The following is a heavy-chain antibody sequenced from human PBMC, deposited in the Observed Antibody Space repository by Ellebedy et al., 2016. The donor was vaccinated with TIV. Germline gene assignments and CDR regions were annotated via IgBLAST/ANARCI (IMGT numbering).Heavy chain of an antibody. J-gene: IGHJ1*01. CDR3: ARLSDRGEH. CDR2: INPSGGST. CDR1: GYTFTSYF. V-gene: IGHV1-46*01. Sequence: ASVKVSCKASGYTFTSYFMCWVRQAPGQGLEWMGIINPSGGSTRYEQKFQGRVTMTRDTSTSTVYMELSSLRSEDTAVYYCARLSDRGEHWGQGTLVTVSS. D-gene: IGHD1-14*01.